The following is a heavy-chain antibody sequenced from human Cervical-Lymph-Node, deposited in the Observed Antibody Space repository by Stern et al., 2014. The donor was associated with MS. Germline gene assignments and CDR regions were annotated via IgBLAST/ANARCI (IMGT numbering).Heavy chain of an antibody. J-gene: IGHJ4*02. D-gene: IGHD3-3*01. CDR3: VRRRSAWLVGDYFDY. V-gene: IGHV2-5*02. CDR1: GFSLTTSAVG. CDR2: IYWDDER. Sequence: ESGPTLVKPTQTLTLTCTFSGFSLTTSAVGVGWIRRPPGKALEWLGIIYWDDERRYSPSLKSRLTITKDTSKNQVVLTMTNMDPVDTAYYCVRRRSAWLVGDYFDYWGQGTLLTVSS.